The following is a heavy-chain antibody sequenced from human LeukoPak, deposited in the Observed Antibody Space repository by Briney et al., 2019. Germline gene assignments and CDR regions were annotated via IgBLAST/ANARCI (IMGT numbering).Heavy chain of an antibody. Sequence: GGSLRLSCAASGFSVSTKYMSWVRQAPGKGLEWVSIIYSGATTYYADSVKGRFTISRDTSKNTVSLQMNSLRAEDTAVYFCAGVGDHFHWNLDLWGRGTLVSVSS. CDR3: AGVGDHFHWNLDL. J-gene: IGHJ2*01. D-gene: IGHD3-3*02. CDR2: IYSGATT. V-gene: IGHV3-53*01. CDR1: GFSVSTKY.